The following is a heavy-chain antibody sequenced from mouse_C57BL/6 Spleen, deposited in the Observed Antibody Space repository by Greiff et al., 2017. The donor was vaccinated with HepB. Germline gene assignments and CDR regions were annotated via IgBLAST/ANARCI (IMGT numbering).Heavy chain of an antibody. Sequence: VKVVESGPELVKPGASVKISCKASGYAFSSSWMNWVKQRPGKGLEWIGRIYPGDGDTNYNGKFKGKATLTADKSSSTAYMQLSSLTSEDSAVYFCAREGYPDVWGTGTTVTVSS. J-gene: IGHJ1*03. CDR3: AREGYPDV. D-gene: IGHD5-1-1*01. CDR1: GYAFSSSW. CDR2: IYPGDGDT. V-gene: IGHV1-82*01.